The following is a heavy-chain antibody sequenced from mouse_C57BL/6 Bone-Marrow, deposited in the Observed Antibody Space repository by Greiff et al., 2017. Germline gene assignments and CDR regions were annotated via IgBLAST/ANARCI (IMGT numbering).Heavy chain of an antibody. D-gene: IGHD1-1*01. V-gene: IGHV1-55*01. CDR2: IYPGSGST. CDR3: ARCYYYYAMDY. CDR1: GYTFTSYW. Sequence: QVQLQQPGAELVKPGASVKMSCKASGYTFTSYWITWVKQRPGQGLEWIGDIYPGSGSTNYNEKFKSKATLTVDTSSSTAYMKLSSLTSEDSAVYYCARCYYYYAMDYWGQGTSGTVSS. J-gene: IGHJ4*01.